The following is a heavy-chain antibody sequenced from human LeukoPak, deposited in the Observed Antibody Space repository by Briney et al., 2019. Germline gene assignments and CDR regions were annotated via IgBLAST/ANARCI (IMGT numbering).Heavy chain of an antibody. CDR1: GGSISSSSYY. CDR2: IYYSGST. D-gene: IGHD1-1*01. J-gene: IGHJ4*02. Sequence: SETLSLTCTVSGGSISSSSYYWGWIRQPPGKGLEWIGSIYYSGSTYYNPSLKSRVTISVDTSKNQFSLKLSSVTAADTAVYYCARTHIDIRISEGSPNEHFDYWGQGALVTVSS. V-gene: IGHV4-39*07. CDR3: ARTHIDIRISEGSPNEHFDY.